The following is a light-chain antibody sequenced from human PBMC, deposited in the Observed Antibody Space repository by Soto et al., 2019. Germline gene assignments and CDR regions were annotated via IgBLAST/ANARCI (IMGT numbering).Light chain of an antibody. CDR3: SSYSSSSTLV. V-gene: IGLV2-14*01. Sequence: QSALTQPASVSGSPGQSITISCTGTSSDVGGYNYVSWYQQHPGKAPKLMIFEVSHRPSGVSIRFSGSKSGNTASLTISGLQAEDEADYYCSSYSSSSTLVFGGGTQLTVL. CDR1: SSDVGGYNY. J-gene: IGLJ2*01. CDR2: EVS.